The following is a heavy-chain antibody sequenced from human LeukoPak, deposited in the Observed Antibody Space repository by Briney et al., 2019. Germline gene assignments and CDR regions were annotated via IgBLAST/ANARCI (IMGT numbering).Heavy chain of an antibody. CDR1: GGTFSSYA. D-gene: IGHD5-18*01. J-gene: IGHJ3*02. V-gene: IGHV1-46*01. CDR2: INPSGGST. CDR3: AREGYSSVFDAFDI. Sequence: ASVKVSCKASGGTFSSYAISWVRQAPGQGLEWMGIINPSGGSTSYAQKFQGRVTMTRDTSTSTVYMELSSLRSEDTAVYYCAREGYSSVFDAFDIWGQGTMVTVSS.